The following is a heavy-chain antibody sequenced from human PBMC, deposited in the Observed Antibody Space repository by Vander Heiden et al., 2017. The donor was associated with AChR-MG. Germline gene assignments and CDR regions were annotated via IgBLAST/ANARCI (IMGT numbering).Heavy chain of an antibody. J-gene: IGHJ6*02. CDR1: GYTFTSYD. CDR2: MNPNSGNT. CDR3: AAVYYYGSGAWYGMDV. V-gene: IGHV1-8*01. Sequence: QVQLVQSGAEVKKPGASVKVSCKASGYTFTSYDINWVRQATGQGLEWMGWMNPNSGNTGYAQKFQGRVTMTRNTSISTAYMELSSLRSEETAVYYCAAVYYYGSGAWYGMDVWGQGTTVTVSS. D-gene: IGHD3-10*01.